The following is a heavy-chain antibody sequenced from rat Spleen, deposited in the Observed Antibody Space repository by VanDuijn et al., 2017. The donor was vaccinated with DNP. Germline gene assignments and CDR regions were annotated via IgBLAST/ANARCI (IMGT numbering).Heavy chain of an antibody. D-gene: IGHD1-2*01. CDR3: ARGSSSIYWYFDF. V-gene: IGHV5-25*01. CDR1: GFTFSDYY. Sequence: EVQLVESGGDLVQPGRSLKLSCAASGFTFSDYYMAWVRQVPGKGLEWVASITSSGGSTYYPDSVKGRFTISRDDAKSSLYLQMNSLKSEDTATYYCARGSSSIYWYFDFWGPGTMVTVSS. CDR2: ITSSGGST. J-gene: IGHJ1*01.